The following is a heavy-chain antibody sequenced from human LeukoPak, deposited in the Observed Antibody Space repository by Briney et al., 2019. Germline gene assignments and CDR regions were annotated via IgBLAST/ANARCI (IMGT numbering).Heavy chain of an antibody. CDR1: GGSISSGDYY. J-gene: IGHJ6*03. D-gene: IGHD2-2*02. CDR3: ASPQYPTRNYYYYMDV. CDR2: IYYSGST. V-gene: IGHV4-30-4*08. Sequence: SETLSLTCTVSGGSISSGDYYWSWIRQPPGKGLEWIGYIYYSGSTYYNPSLKSRVTISVDTSKNQFSLKLSSVTAADTAVYYCASPQYPTRNYYYYMDVWGKGTTVTVSS.